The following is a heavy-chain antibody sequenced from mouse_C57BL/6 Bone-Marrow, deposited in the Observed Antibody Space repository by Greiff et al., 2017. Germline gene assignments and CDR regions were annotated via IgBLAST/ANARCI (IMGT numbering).Heavy chain of an antibody. J-gene: IGHJ4*01. CDR1: GYTFTDYY. V-gene: IGHV1-75*01. Sequence: VQLQESGPELVKPGASVKISCKASGYTFTDYYINWVKQRPGQGLEWIGWIFPGSGSTYYNEKFKGKATLTVAKSSSTAYMLLSRLTSEDSAVYFCARYGTVVAPHYYAMDYWGQGTSVTVSS. CDR3: ARYGTVVAPHYYAMDY. CDR2: IFPGSGST. D-gene: IGHD1-1*01.